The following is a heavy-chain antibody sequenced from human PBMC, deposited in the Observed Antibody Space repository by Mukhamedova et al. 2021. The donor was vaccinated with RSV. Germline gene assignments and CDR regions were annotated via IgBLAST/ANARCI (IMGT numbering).Heavy chain of an antibody. CDR3: AKDFFYYFDY. CDR2: SGSSGI. V-gene: IGHV3-23*01. J-gene: IGHJ4*02. Sequence: SGSSGINAEYMGKGRFTISRDNSKNTLYLQMNSLRAEGTAVYYCAKDFFYYFDYWGQGTLVTVSS. D-gene: IGHD2/OR15-2a*01.